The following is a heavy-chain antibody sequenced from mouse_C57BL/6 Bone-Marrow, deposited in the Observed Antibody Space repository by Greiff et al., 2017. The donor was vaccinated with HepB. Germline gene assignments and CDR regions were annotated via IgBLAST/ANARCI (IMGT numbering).Heavy chain of an antibody. CDR1: GYTFTSYW. D-gene: IGHD1-1*01. CDR3: ARRGLLRYPYYFDY. V-gene: IGHV1-64*01. Sequence: QVQLQQPGAELVKPGASVKLSCKASGYTFTSYWMHWVKQRPGQGLEWIGMIHPNSGSTNYNEKFKSKATLTVDKSSSTAYMQLSSLTSEDSAVYYGARRGLLRYPYYFDYWGQGTTLTVSS. CDR2: IHPNSGST. J-gene: IGHJ2*01.